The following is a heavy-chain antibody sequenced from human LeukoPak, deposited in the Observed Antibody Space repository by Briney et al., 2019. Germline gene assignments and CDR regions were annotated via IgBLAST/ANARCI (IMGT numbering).Heavy chain of an antibody. CDR3: ASVGDSSGYYFDY. CDR1: GGTFSSYA. Sequence: ASVKVSCKASGGTFSSYAISWVRQAPGQGLEWMGIINPSGGSTSYAQKFQGRVTMTRDTSTSTVYMELSSLRSEDTAVYYCASVGDSSGYYFDYWGQGTLVTVSS. V-gene: IGHV1-46*01. J-gene: IGHJ4*02. CDR2: INPSGGST. D-gene: IGHD3-22*01.